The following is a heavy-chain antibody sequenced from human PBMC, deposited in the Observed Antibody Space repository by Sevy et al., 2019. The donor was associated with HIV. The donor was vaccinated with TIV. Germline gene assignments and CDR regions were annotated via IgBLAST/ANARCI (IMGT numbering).Heavy chain of an antibody. CDR2: VSXSSSFI. CDR3: VGCSSXXCXXGWXDP. V-gene: IGHV3-21*01. J-gene: IGHJ5*02. Sequence: GGSLRLSCAAPGXXFXXSSMSWVRQAPGKXLEWVSSVSXSSSFIYYADSVKGRFTISRDNAKNSLYLQMNSLRAEDTAVYFCVGCSSXXCXXGWXDPWGQGTLVTVSS. CDR1: GXXFXXSS. D-gene: IGHD2-2*01.